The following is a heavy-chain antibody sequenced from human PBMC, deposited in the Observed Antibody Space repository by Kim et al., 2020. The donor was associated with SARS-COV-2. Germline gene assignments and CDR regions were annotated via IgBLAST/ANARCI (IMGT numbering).Heavy chain of an antibody. Sequence: ASVKVSCKASGYTFTSYDINWVRQATGQGLEWMGWMNPNSGNTGYAQKFQGRVTMTRNTSISTAYMELSSLRSEDTAVYYCARDLFLYYYYGMDVWGQGTTVTVSS. D-gene: IGHD2-21*01. CDR2: MNPNSGNT. CDR3: ARDLFLYYYYGMDV. V-gene: IGHV1-8*01. J-gene: IGHJ6*02. CDR1: GYTFTSYD.